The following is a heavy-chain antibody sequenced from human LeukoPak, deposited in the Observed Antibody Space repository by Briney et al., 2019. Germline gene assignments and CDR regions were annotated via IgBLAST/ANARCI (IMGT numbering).Heavy chain of an antibody. CDR3: ARDIDRSDIVVVTAIAFDY. V-gene: IGHV3-30-3*01. Sequence: GGSLRLSCAASGSTFSSYAMHWVRQAPGKGLEWVAVISYDGSNKYYADSVKGRFTISRDNSKNTLYLQMNSLRAEDTAVYYCARDIDRSDIVVVTAIAFDYWGQGTLVTVSS. CDR2: ISYDGSNK. D-gene: IGHD2-21*02. CDR1: GSTFSSYA. J-gene: IGHJ4*02.